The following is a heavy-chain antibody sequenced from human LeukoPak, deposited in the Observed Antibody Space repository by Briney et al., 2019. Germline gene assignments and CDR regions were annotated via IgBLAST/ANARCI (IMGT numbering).Heavy chain of an antibody. V-gene: IGHV4-39*01. CDR3: ANPGSLNYDSSGYYYPLPLTD. J-gene: IGHJ4*02. CDR2: IYYSGST. Sequence: SETLSLTCTVSGGSISSSSYYWGWIRQPPGKGLEWIGSIYYSGSTYYNPSLKSRVTISVDTSKNQFSLKLSSVTAADTAVYYCANPGSLNYDSSGYYYPLPLTDWGQGTLVTVSS. CDR1: GGSISSSSYY. D-gene: IGHD3-22*01.